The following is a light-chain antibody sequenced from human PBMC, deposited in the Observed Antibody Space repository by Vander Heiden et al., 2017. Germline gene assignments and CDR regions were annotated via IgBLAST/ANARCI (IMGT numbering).Light chain of an antibody. CDR3: QQYGSSPQYT. CDR1: QSVSSSY. J-gene: IGKJ2*01. V-gene: IGKV3-20*01. Sequence: DIVLTQSPGTLSLSPGERATLSCSASQSVSSSYLAWYQQKPGQAPRLLIYGASSRATGIPDRFSGSGSGTDVTLTISRLEPEDFAVYYCQQYGSSPQYTFGQGTKLEIK. CDR2: GAS.